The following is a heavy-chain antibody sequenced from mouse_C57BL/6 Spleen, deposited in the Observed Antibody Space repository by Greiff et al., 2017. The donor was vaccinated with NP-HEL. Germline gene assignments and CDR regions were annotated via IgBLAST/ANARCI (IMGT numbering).Heavy chain of an antibody. CDR2: IYPGSGST. Sequence: QVQLQQPGAELVKPGASVKMSCKASGYTFTSYWITWVKQRPGQGLEWIGDIYPGSGSTNYNEKFKSKATLTVDTSSSTAYMQLSSLTSEDSAVYYCARDGSSWNYAMDYWGQGTSVTVSS. CDR3: ARDGSSWNYAMDY. CDR1: GYTFTSYW. J-gene: IGHJ4*01. V-gene: IGHV1-55*01. D-gene: IGHD1-1*01.